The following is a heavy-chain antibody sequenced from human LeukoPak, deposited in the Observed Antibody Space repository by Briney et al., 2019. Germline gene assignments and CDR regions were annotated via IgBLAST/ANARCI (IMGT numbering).Heavy chain of an antibody. CDR1: GDSVSSNSAA. V-gene: IGHV6-1*01. CDR2: TYYRSKWYN. Sequence: SQTLPLTCAISGDSVSSNSAAWNWIRQSPSRGLEWLGRTYYRSKWYNDYAVSVKSRIIINPDTSKNQFSPQLNSVTPEDTAVHYCARASGGNPLTYFYYYMDVWGKGTTVTVSS. J-gene: IGHJ6*03. CDR3: ARASGGNPLTYFYYYMDV. D-gene: IGHD4-23*01.